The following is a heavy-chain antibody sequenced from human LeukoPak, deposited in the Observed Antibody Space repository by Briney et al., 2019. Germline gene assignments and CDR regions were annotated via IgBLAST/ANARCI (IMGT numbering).Heavy chain of an antibody. V-gene: IGHV4-34*01. Sequence: SETLSLTCAVYGGSFSGYYWSWIRQSPGKDLEWIGNIYYTGSTYYTPSLKSRVTMLLDTSRNQFSLRLSSVTAADTAVYYCARQGELEVFDYWGQGILVTVSS. CDR3: ARQGELEVFDY. CDR1: GGSFSGYY. D-gene: IGHD1-1*01. CDR2: IYYTGST. J-gene: IGHJ4*02.